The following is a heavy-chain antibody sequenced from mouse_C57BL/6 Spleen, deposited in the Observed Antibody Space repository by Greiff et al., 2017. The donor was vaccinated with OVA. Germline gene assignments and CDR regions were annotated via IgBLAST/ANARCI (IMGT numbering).Heavy chain of an antibody. CDR1: GFNIKDDY. J-gene: IGHJ1*03. V-gene: IGHV14-4*01. CDR3: TTSPVRGYFDV. CDR2: IDPENGDT. D-gene: IGHD1-1*01. Sequence: EVKLQESGAELVRPGASVKLSCTASGFNIKDDYMHWVKQRPEQGLEWIGWIDPENGDTEYASKFQGKATITADTSSNTAYLQLSSLTSEDTAVYYCTTSPVRGYFDVWGTGTTVTVSS.